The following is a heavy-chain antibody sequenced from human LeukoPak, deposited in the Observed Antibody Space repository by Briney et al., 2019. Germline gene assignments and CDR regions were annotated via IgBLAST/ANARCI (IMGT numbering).Heavy chain of an antibody. D-gene: IGHD2-2*02. J-gene: IGHJ4*02. CDR2: ISSSSSYI. CDR1: GFTFSSYS. V-gene: IGHV3-21*01. Sequence: PGGSLRFSCAASGFTFSSYSMNWVRQAPGKGLEWVSSISSSSSYIYYADSVKGRFTISRDNAKNSLYLQMNSLRAEDTAVYYCARVGRRDIVVVPAAIRGGIDYWGQGTLVTVSS. CDR3: ARVGRRDIVVVPAAIRGGIDY.